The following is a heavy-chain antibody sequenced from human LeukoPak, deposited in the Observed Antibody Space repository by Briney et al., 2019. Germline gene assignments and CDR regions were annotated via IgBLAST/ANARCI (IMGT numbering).Heavy chain of an antibody. D-gene: IGHD3-22*01. CDR2: ISGSGGST. V-gene: IGHV3-23*01. J-gene: IGHJ4*02. CDR3: AKDRYYYDSSGYIPPFDY. Sequence: GGSLRLSCAASGFTFSSYAMSWVRQAPGKGLEWVLAISGSGGSTYYADSVKGRFTISIDNSKTMLYLQMNSLRAGDTVVYYCAKDRYYYDSSGYIPPFDYWGQGTLVTVSS. CDR1: GFTFSSYA.